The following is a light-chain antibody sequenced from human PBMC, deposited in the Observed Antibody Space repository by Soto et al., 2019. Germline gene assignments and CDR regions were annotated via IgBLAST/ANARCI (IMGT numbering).Light chain of an antibody. J-gene: IGKJ1*01. V-gene: IGKV1-5*01. CDR3: QQYNSYSWT. CDR1: QSISSW. Sequence: DIQMSHYPSTLSASVGARVTITCRASQSISSWLAWYQQKPGKAPKLLIYDASSLESGVPSRFSGSGSGTEFTLTISSLQPDDFATYYCQQYNSYSWTFGQGTKVDIK. CDR2: DAS.